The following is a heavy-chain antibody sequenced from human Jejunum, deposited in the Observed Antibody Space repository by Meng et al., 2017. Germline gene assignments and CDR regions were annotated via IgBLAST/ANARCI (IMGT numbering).Heavy chain of an antibody. CDR3: ARLYSGGYADHFDY. D-gene: IGHD1-26*01. CDR1: GYRFTSNW. CDR2: IYPSDSET. V-gene: IGHV5-51*01. J-gene: IGHJ4*02. Sequence: GESLKISCKASGYRFTSNWIGWVRQMPGKGLEWMGIIYPSDSETRYSPSFQGHVTISADKSISTAYLQWSSLKASDTAMYYCARLYSGGYADHFDYWGQGTLVTVSS.